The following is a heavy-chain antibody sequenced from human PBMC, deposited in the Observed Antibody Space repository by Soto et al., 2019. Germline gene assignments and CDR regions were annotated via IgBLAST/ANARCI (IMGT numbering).Heavy chain of an antibody. V-gene: IGHV3-30-3*01. D-gene: IGHD5-18*01. J-gene: IGHJ4*02. CDR1: GFTFSSYA. CDR2: ISYDGSNK. CDR3: ASVVQLWSGDY. Sequence: QVQLVESGGGVVQPGRSLRLSCAASGFTFSSYAMHWVRQAPGKGLEWVAVISYDGSNKYYADSVKGRFTISRDNSKNTRYLQMNSLRAEDTAVYYCASVVQLWSGDYWGQGTLVTVSS.